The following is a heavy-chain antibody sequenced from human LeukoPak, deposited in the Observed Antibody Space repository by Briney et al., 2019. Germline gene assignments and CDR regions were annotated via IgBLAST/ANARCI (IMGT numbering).Heavy chain of an antibody. J-gene: IGHJ4*02. CDR1: GGSISSYY. CDR2: IKYSGST. CDR3: ARGANSNHPGLDN. V-gene: IGHV4-59*01. Sequence: SETLCLTCTVSGGSISSYYWSWIRQPPGKGLEWIGYIKYSGSTNYNPSLKSRVTISVDTSKNQVSLKLSSVTAADTAVYYCARGANSNHPGLDNWGQGTLVTVSS. D-gene: IGHD4-11*01.